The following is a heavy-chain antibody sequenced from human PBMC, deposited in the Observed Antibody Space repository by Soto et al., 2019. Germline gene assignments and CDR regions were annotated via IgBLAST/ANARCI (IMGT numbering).Heavy chain of an antibody. CDR2: TYYRSKWYN. Sequence: SQTLSLTCAISGDSVSSNSAAWNWIRQSPSRGLEWLGRTYYRSKWYNDYAVSVKSRITINPDTSKNQFSLQLNSVTPEDTAVYYCARATRTRGASSSYVFDYWGQGTLVTVSS. D-gene: IGHD6-6*01. J-gene: IGHJ4*02. CDR3: ARATRTRGASSSYVFDY. CDR1: GDSVSSNSAA. V-gene: IGHV6-1*01.